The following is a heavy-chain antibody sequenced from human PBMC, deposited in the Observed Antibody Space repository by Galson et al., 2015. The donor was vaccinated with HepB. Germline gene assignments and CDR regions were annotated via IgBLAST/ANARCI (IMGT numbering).Heavy chain of an antibody. J-gene: IGHJ4*02. V-gene: IGHV1-2*02. CDR3: ARDLGLFIAVAGYFDY. CDR2: INPNSGGT. D-gene: IGHD6-19*01. Sequence: SVKVSCKASGYTFTGYYMHWVRQAPGQGLEWMEWINPNSGGTNYAQKFQGRVTMTRDTSISTAYMELSRLRSDDTAVYYCARDLGLFIAVAGYFDYWGQGTLVTVSS. CDR1: GYTFTGYY.